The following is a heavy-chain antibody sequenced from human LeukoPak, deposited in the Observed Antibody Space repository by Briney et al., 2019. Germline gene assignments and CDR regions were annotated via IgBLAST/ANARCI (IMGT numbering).Heavy chain of an antibody. J-gene: IGHJ4*02. CDR3: ARGRNFWSGYLSAGREYYFDY. CDR2: INHSGST. V-gene: IGHV4-34*01. D-gene: IGHD3-3*01. Sequence: SETLSLTCAAYGGYFSGYYWSWTRQPPGKGLEWIGEINHSGSTNYNPSLKSRVTISVDTSKNQFSLKLSSVTAADTAVYYCARGRNFWSGYLSAGREYYFDYWGQGTLVTVYS. CDR1: GGYFSGYY.